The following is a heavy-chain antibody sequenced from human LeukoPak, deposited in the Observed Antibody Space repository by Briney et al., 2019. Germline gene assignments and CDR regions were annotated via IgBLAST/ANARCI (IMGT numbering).Heavy chain of an antibody. J-gene: IGHJ3*02. CDR1: GGSFSGYY. D-gene: IGHD1-1*01. Sequence: SETLSLTCAVYGGSFSGYYWSWIRQPPGKGLEWIGEINHSGSTNYNPSLKSRVTISVDTSKNQFSLKLSSVTAADTAVYYCALRTGTSGRAFDIWGQGTMVTVSS. CDR3: ALRTGTSGRAFDI. CDR2: INHSGST. V-gene: IGHV4-34*01.